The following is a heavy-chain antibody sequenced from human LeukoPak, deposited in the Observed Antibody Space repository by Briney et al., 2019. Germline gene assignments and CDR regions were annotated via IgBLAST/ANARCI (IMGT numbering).Heavy chain of an antibody. J-gene: IGHJ4*02. CDR1: GGSISSGGYY. V-gene: IGHV4-31*03. Sequence: SETLSLTCTVSGGSISSGGYYWSWILKHPGKGLEWIEYIYYSGSTYYNPSLKSRVTISVDTSKNQFSLKLSSVTAADTAVYYCARSVTGVYGDYADYWGQGTLVTVSS. D-gene: IGHD4-17*01. CDR3: ARSVTGVYGDYADY. CDR2: IYYSGST.